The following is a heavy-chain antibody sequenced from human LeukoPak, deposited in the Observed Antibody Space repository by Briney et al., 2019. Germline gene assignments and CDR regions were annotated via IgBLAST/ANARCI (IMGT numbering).Heavy chain of an antibody. V-gene: IGHV1-69*04. CDR1: GGTFSSYA. Sequence: ASVKVSCKASGGTFSSYAISWVRQAPGQGLEWMGRIIPILGIANYAQKFQGRVTITADKSTSTAYMELSSLRSEDTAVYYCARARGTVAAPGAYYYGMDVWGQGTTVTVSS. CDR3: ARARGTVAAPGAYYYGMDV. CDR2: IIPILGIA. J-gene: IGHJ6*02. D-gene: IGHD2-15*01.